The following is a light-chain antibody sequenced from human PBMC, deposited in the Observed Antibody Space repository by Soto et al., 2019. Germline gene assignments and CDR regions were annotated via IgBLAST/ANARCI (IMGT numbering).Light chain of an antibody. J-gene: IGKJ5*01. CDR2: DAS. V-gene: IGKV3-11*01. CDR3: QQRSNLIT. CDR1: QSVSSY. Sequence: EIVLTQSPATLSLSPLERSTLSCRASQSVSSYLAWYQQKPGQAPRLLIYDASNRATGIPARFSGSGSGTDFTLTISSLEPEDFAVYYCQQRSNLITFGQGTRLEI.